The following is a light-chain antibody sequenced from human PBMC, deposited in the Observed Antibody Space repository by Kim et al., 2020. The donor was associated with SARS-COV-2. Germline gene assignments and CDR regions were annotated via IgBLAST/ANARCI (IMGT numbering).Light chain of an antibody. CDR1: KLGDKY. V-gene: IGLV3-1*01. CDR3: QAWDSRTVV. Sequence: YELTQPPSVSVSPGQTASITCSGDKLGDKYACWYQQKPGQSPVLVIYQDSKRPSGLPERFSGSNSGNTATLTISGTQAMDEADYYCQAWDSRTVVFGGG. CDR2: QDS. J-gene: IGLJ2*01.